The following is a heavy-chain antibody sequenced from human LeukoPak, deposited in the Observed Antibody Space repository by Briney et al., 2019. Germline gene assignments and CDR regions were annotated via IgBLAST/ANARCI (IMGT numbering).Heavy chain of an antibody. CDR2: INHSGST. J-gene: IGHJ2*01. CDR1: GGSFSGYY. V-gene: IGHV4-34*01. Sequence: SSETLSLTCAVYGGSFSGYYWSWIRQPPGTGLEWIGEINHSGSTNYNPSLKSRVTISVDTSKNQFSLKLSSVTAADTAVYYCARGPGLVRTGDRTRKWYFDLWGRGTLVTVSS. CDR3: ARGPGLVRTGDRTRKWYFDL. D-gene: IGHD7-27*01.